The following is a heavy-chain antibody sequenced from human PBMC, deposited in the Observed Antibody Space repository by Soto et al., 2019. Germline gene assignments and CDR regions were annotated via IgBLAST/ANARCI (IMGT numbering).Heavy chain of an antibody. CDR2: ISYDGSNK. Sequence: QVQLVESGGGVVQPGRSLRLSCAASGFTFSSYGMHWVRQAPGKGLEWVAVISYDGSNKYYADSVKGRFTISRDNSKNTPYLQMNSLRAEDTAVYYCAKGRYSGYDYYYGMDVWGQGTTVTVSS. V-gene: IGHV3-30*18. CDR3: AKGRYSGYDYYYGMDV. CDR1: GFTFSSYG. J-gene: IGHJ6*02. D-gene: IGHD5-12*01.